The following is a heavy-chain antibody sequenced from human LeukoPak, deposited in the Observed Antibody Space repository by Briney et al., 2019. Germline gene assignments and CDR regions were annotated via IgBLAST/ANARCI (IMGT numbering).Heavy chain of an antibody. CDR3: TRGLWATSGPRDY. J-gene: IGHJ4*02. CDR2: IRNKTYGGTT. V-gene: IGHV3-49*03. CDR1: GFTFRDYA. D-gene: IGHD4/OR15-4a*01. Sequence: GGSVRLSCTASGFTFRDYAMNWFRQAPGRGLEWVGFIRNKTYGGTTEYAPSVKGRFTISRDDFESIAYLQMNSLKTEDTAVYYCTRGLWATSGPRDYWGQGTLVTVSS.